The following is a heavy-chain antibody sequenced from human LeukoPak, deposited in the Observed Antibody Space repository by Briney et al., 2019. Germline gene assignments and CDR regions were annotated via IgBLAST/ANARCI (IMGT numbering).Heavy chain of an antibody. CDR2: ISAYNGNT. V-gene: IGHV1-18*01. CDR1: GYTFTSYS. CDR3: ARLIFSGSYYYFDY. D-gene: IGHD1-26*01. Sequence: ASVKVSCKASGYTFTSYSISWVRQAPGQGLEWMGWISAYNGNTNYAQKLQGRVTMTTDTSTSTAYMELRSLRSDDTAVYYCARLIFSGSYYYFDYWGQGTLVTVSS. J-gene: IGHJ4*02.